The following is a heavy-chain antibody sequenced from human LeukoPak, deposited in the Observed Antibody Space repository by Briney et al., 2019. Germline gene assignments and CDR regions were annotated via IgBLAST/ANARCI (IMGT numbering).Heavy chain of an antibody. J-gene: IGHJ6*04. D-gene: IGHD3-10*02. CDR1: GFTFSSYE. CDR2: ISSSGSTI. Sequence: GRSLRLSCAASGFTFSSYEMNWVRQAPGKGLEWVSYISSSGSTIYYADSVKGRFTISRDNAKNSLYLQMNSLRADDTAVYYCAELGITMIGGVWGKGTTVTISS. CDR3: AELGITMIGGV. V-gene: IGHV3-48*03.